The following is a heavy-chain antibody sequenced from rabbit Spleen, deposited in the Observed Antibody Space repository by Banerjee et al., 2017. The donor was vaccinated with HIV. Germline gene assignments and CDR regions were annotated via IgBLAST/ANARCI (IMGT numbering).Heavy chain of an antibody. V-gene: IGHV1S45*01. J-gene: IGHJ4*01. D-gene: IGHD3-1*01. Sequence: QEQLVESGGGLVQPEGSLTLTCTASGFSFSNDYMCWVRQAPGKGLEWIGCIDAGNSGSTYYARWAKGRFTISKTSSTTVTLQMNSLTAADTATYFCVRDTWHFKLWGPGTLVTVS. CDR2: IDAGNSGST. CDR3: VRDTWHFKL. CDR1: GFSFSNDY.